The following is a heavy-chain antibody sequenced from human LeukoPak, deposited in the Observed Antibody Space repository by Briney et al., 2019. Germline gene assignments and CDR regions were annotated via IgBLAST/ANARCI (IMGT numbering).Heavy chain of an antibody. CDR2: ISAYNGKT. CDR3: ARRNTVNASDI. CDR1: GYTFNSYD. Sequence: ASVKVSCKASGYTFNSYDINWVRQAPGQGLEWMGWISAYNGKTNYAQKLQGRVTMTTDTSTSTAYMELRSLRSDDTAVYYRARRNTVNASDIWGQGTMVTVSS. J-gene: IGHJ3*02. V-gene: IGHV1-18*01. D-gene: IGHD2-2*02.